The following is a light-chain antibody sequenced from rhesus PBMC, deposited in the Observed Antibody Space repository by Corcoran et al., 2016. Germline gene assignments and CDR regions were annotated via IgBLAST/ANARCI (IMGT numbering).Light chain of an antibody. CDR1: QSISNN. CDR2: SAS. J-gene: IGKJ2*01. V-gene: IGKV1-41*01. CDR3: QQLENYIS. Sequence: DIQLTQSPCFLSASVGDRVTITCTASQSISNNLNWYHQEQGKAPKLLIFSASSLQSGVPSRFSGSVSGTEFTLTISSLQPEDFAAYYCQQLENYISFGQGSKVEIK.